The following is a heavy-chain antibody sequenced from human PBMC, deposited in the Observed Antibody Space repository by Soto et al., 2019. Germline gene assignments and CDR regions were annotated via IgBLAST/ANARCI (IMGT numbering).Heavy chain of an antibody. D-gene: IGHD2-21*02. J-gene: IGHJ6*02. CDR3: AKDIWSPQNVAYCGGDCPTTSGYYYGMDV. V-gene: IGHV3-43*01. CDR1: GFTLDDYT. CDR2: ISWDGGST. Sequence: PGGSLRLSCAASGFTLDDYTMHWVRQAPGKGLEWVSLISWDGGSTYYADSVKGRFTISRDNSKNSLYLQMNSLRTEDTALYYCAKDIWSPQNVAYCGGDCPTTSGYYYGMDVWGQGTTVTVSS.